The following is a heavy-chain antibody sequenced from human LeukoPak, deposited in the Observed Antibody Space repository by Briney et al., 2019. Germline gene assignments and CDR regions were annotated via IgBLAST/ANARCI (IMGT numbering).Heavy chain of an antibody. V-gene: IGHV1-69*13. Sequence: ASVKVSCKASGGTFSSYAISWVRQAPGQGLEWMGGIIPIFGTASYAQKFQGRVTITADESTSTAYMELSSLRSEDTAVYYCARRYDYYDSSGYYDYWGQGTLVTVSS. D-gene: IGHD3-22*01. J-gene: IGHJ4*02. CDR2: IIPIFGTA. CDR3: ARRYDYYDSSGYYDY. CDR1: GGTFSSYA.